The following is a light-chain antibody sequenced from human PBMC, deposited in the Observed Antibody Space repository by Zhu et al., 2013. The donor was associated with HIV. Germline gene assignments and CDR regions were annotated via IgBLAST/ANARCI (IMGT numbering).Light chain of an antibody. CDR1: QGIRNH. CDR3: QQFNSFPLT. Sequence: AIQLTQSPSSLSASVGDRVTITCRASQGIRNHLVWYQQKSGKPPNLLIYEASSLESGVPLRFSGSGSGTEFTLTISSLQPEDFATYYCQQFNSFPLTFGGGTKVEIK. J-gene: IGKJ4*01. CDR2: EAS. V-gene: IGKV1-13*02.